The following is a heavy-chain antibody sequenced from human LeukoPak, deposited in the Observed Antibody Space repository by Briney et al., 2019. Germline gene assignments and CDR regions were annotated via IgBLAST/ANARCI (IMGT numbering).Heavy chain of an antibody. CDR3: ARDDSPSGDCNSTSCSSYYYGMDV. Sequence: PGGSLRLSCAASGFTFSNDNMNWVRQAPGKGLEWVSSISSRGSYIYYADSLKGRFTTSRDNAKHSLYLQMNSLRAEDTAVYYCARDDSPSGDCNSTSCSSYYYGMDVWGQGTTVTVSS. CDR1: GFTFSNDN. D-gene: IGHD2-2*01. J-gene: IGHJ6*02. CDR2: ISSRGSYI. V-gene: IGHV3-21*01.